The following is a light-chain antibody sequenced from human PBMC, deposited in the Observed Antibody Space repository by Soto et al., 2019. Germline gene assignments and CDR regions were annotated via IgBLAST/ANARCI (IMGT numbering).Light chain of an antibody. CDR3: TPYKSRRPPYV. V-gene: IGLV2-14*01. CDR2: DVS. J-gene: IGLJ1*01. Sequence: QSVLTQPASVSGSPGQSITISCAGTSSDVGGYTYVSWYQQHPGKAPKLMIYDVSNRPSGVSNRFSGSKSGNTASLTISGLQADEEAIYYCTPYKSRRPPYVFGGGTKVTVL. CDR1: SSDVGGYTY.